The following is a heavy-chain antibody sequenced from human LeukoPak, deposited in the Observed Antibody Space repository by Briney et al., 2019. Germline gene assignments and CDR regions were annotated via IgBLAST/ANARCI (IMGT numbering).Heavy chain of an antibody. V-gene: IGHV3-23*01. J-gene: IGHJ4*02. CDR2: IGGSGGST. CDR3: AKVETAAAATLRGFDY. CDR1: GFTFSSYA. D-gene: IGHD6-13*01. Sequence: GGSLRLSCAASGFTFSSYAMSWVRQAPGKGLEWVSSIGGSGGSTYYADSVKGRFTISSDNSKNTLYLQMNSLRAEDTAVYYCAKVETAAAATLRGFDYWGQGTLVTVSS.